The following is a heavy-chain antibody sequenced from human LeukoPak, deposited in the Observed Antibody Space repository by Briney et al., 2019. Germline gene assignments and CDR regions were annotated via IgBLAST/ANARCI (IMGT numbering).Heavy chain of an antibody. CDR3: ARDSAMVDFYFAY. CDR2: ISSSSSYI. CDR1: GFTFSSYS. J-gene: IGHJ4*02. V-gene: IGHV3-21*01. D-gene: IGHD5-18*01. Sequence: GGSLRLSCAASGFTFSSYSMNWVRQAPGKGLEWVSSISSSSSYIYYADSLKGRFTISRDNAKNSLYLQMNSLRAEDTAVYYCARDSAMVDFYFAYWGQGTLVTVSS.